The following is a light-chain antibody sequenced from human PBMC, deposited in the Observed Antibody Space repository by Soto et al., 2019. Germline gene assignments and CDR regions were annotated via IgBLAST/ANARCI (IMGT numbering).Light chain of an antibody. J-gene: IGKJ3*01. Sequence: EIVLTQSPATLSLSPGERATLSCRASQSVSSSLVWYQQKPGQAPRLLIYDASNRATGIPARFSGSGSGTDFTLTISSLEPEDFAVYYCQQRSNWPPLFGPGTKVDIK. CDR3: QQRSNWPPL. CDR1: QSVSSS. V-gene: IGKV3-11*01. CDR2: DAS.